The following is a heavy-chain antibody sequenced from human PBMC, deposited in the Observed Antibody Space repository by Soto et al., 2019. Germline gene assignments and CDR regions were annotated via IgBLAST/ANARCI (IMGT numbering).Heavy chain of an antibody. CDR2: MYSGGET. CDR1: GFSVGISY. CDR3: ARYDSSGYYWPYYYYGMDF. Sequence: GSLRLSCEGSGFSVGISYMSWVRQVPGKGLEWVSIMYSGGETYYAASVKGRFTISRDNSNNTLYLQMSSLRAEDTAVYYCARYDSSGYYWPYYYYGMDFWGQGTTVTVSS. V-gene: IGHV3-66*01. D-gene: IGHD3-22*01. J-gene: IGHJ6*02.